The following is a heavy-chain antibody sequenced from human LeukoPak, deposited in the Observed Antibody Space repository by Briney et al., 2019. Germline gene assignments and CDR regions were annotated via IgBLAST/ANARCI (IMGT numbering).Heavy chain of an antibody. CDR3: ARAGAAPGILGWFDP. J-gene: IGHJ5*02. CDR1: GGSISSYY. Sequence: SETLSLTCTVSGGSISSYYWSWIRQPPGKGLEWIGYIFYSESTNYNPSLKSRVTISVDTSKNQFSLKLSSVTAADTAVYYCARAGAAPGILGWFDPWGQGTQVTVSS. CDR2: IFYSEST. V-gene: IGHV4-59*01. D-gene: IGHD6-13*01.